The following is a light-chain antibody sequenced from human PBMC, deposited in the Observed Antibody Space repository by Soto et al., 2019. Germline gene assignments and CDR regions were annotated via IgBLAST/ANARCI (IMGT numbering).Light chain of an antibody. V-gene: IGKV3-20*01. CDR2: GAS. J-gene: IGKJ3*01. CDR1: QSVSSNY. CDR3: QQYGSSPGSVT. Sequence: EMVLTQSPGTLSLSPGERATLPCRASQSVSSNYLAWYQQKLGQAPRLLIYGASTRATGIPDRFSGSGSGTDFTLTISRLEPEDFAVYYCQQYGSSPGSVTFGPGTKVDIK.